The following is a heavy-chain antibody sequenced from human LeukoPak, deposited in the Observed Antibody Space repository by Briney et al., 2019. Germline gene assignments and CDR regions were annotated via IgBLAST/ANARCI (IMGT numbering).Heavy chain of an antibody. CDR3: ASEQQLVYFDY. J-gene: IGHJ4*02. V-gene: IGHV3-21*01. Sequence: GGSLRLSCAASGFTFSSYRMNWVRQAPGKGLEWVSSISSSSSYIYYADSVKGRFTISRDNAKNSLYLQMNSLRAEDTAVYYCASEQQLVYFDYWGQGTLVTVSS. D-gene: IGHD6-13*01. CDR2: ISSSSSYI. CDR1: GFTFSSYR.